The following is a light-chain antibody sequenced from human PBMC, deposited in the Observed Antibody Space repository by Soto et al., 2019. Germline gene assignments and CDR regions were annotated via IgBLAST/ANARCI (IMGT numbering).Light chain of an antibody. J-gene: IGKJ4*01. CDR1: QSISNW. CDR2: DAS. Sequence: DIQMTQSPSTLSASVGDRVSITCRASQSISNWLAWYQQKPGKAPKLLIYDASSLESGVPSRFSGSGSGTEFTLTISSLQPDDFAVYYCQQRSNWLTFGGGTKVEIK. CDR3: QQRSNWLT. V-gene: IGKV1-5*01.